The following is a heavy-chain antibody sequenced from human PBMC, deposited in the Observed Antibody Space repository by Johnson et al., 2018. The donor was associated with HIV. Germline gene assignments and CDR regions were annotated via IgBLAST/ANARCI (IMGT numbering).Heavy chain of an antibody. Sequence: VQLVESGGGVVRPGGSLRLSCAASGFTFDDYAMSWVRQAPGKGLEWVSAISGSGGSTYYADSVKGRFTISRDDSKNTLYLQMNSLRAEDTAVYYCAKVCYSGSYLDVFDIWGLGTMVTVSS. CDR2: ISGSGGST. D-gene: IGHD1-26*01. CDR3: AKVCYSGSYLDVFDI. CDR1: GFTFDDYA. V-gene: IGHV3-23*04. J-gene: IGHJ3*02.